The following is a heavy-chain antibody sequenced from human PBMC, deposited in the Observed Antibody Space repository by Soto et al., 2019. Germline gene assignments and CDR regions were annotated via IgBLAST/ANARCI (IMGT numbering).Heavy chain of an antibody. Sequence: SETLSPPCAVHCGSFRAHYWRWIRQPPGRGLEWIGEIGHSGVTVYNPSLESRGTISGASSNNQFSLKLNSVSAADAGGYFCARHGGYYFTYWGQGAPVTVSS. V-gene: IGHV4-34*01. CDR1: CGSFRAHY. D-gene: IGHD3-16*01. CDR3: ARHGGYYFTY. J-gene: IGHJ4*01. CDR2: IGHSGVT.